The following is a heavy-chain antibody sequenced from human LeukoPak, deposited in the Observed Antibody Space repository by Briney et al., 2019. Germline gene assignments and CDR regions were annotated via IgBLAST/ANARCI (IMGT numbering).Heavy chain of an antibody. V-gene: IGHV3-23*01. D-gene: IGHD7-27*01. CDR1: GFPHSSHA. Sequence: GGSLRLFCEVSGFPHSSHAMRWVRPARGERREGWAGISPSGAITYYADSVKGRFTISRDNPKNTLYLQMNSLRAEDTAVYYCAKGGPTGDLRSPGRDWWGQGALVTVSS. CDR2: ISPSGAIT. CDR3: AKGGPTGDLRSPGRDW. J-gene: IGHJ4*02.